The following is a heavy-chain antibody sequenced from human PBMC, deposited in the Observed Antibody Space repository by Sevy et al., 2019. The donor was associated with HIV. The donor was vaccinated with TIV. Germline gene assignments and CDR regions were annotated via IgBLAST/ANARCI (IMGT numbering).Heavy chain of an antibody. CDR3: AGEGCTKPHDY. V-gene: IGHV3-23*01. CDR2: FSFGCGRI. Sequence: GESLKISCEASGFTFSKYSMSWVRQAPGKGLEWVSTFSFGCGRINYADSVKGRFTISRDDSKNTLDLQMNSLRAEDTAVYYCAGEGCTKPHDYWGQGTLVTVSS. CDR1: GFTFSKYS. J-gene: IGHJ4*02. D-gene: IGHD2-8*01.